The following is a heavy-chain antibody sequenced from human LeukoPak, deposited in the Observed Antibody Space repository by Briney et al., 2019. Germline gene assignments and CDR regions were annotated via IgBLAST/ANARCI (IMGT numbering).Heavy chain of an antibody. CDR2: ISAYNGNT. D-gene: IGHD6-19*01. J-gene: IGHJ4*02. V-gene: IGHV1-18*01. CDR1: GYTFTSYG. Sequence: ASVTVSCKASGYTFTSYGISWVRQAPGQGLEWMGWISAYNGNTNYAQKLQGRVTMTTDTSTSTAYMELRSLRSDDTAVYYCAKGNQWVVRPGDYFDYWGQGILVTVSS. CDR3: AKGNQWVVRPGDYFDY.